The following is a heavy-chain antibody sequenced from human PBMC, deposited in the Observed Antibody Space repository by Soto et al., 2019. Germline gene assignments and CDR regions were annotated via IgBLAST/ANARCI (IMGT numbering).Heavy chain of an antibody. D-gene: IGHD2-2*01. CDR2: ISGAGGNT. Sequence: GGSLRLSCAASGFAFGAYAMTWVRQSPGKGLEWVAVISGAGGNTYYAESVKGRFTVSRDNSKKMLYLEMNSLIVEDTAIYYCSKDPVPQLPPSWWFDPWGQGTRVTVSS. V-gene: IGHV3-23*01. J-gene: IGHJ5*02. CDR3: SKDPVPQLPPSWWFDP. CDR1: GFAFGAYA.